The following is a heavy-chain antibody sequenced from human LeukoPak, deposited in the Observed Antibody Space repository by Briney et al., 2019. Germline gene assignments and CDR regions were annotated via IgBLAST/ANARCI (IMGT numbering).Heavy chain of an antibody. J-gene: IGHJ4*02. D-gene: IGHD3-10*01. CDR2: ISAYNGNT. Sequence: ASVKVSCKASGYTFTSYGISWVRQAPGQGLEWMGWISAYNGNTNYAQKLQGRVTMTTDTSTSTAYMELRSLRSDDTAVYYCARLTMVRGVIIEVVYWGRGTLVTVSS. V-gene: IGHV1-18*01. CDR1: GYTFTSYG. CDR3: ARLTMVRGVIIEVVY.